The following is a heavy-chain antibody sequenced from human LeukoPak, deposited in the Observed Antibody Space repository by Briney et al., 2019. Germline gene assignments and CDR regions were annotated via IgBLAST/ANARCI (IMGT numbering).Heavy chain of an antibody. CDR2: INQDETKK. CDR3: TRGRDWEWWNSWFDL. V-gene: IGHV3-7*05. CDR1: GFTFSSYW. D-gene: IGHD2-15*01. Sequence: GGSLRLSCAASGFTFSSYWMHWVRHTPGKGLEWVAKINQDETKKFYVDSVKGRFTISRDNPKNSLYLQMDSLRVEDTAVYYCTRGRDWEWWNSWFDLWGQGTLVTVSS. J-gene: IGHJ5*02.